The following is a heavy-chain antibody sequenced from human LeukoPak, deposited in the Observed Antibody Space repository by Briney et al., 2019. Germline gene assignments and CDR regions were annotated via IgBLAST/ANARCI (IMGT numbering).Heavy chain of an antibody. CDR3: ARQTGSGLFILP. Sequence: SETLSLTCSVSGVSISSSNSYWGWIRQPPGKGLEWIGSIYYTGNAYYNASLKSRVTISIDTSKNQFSLKLTSVTAADTAVYYCARQTGSGLFILPGGQGTLVTVSS. CDR2: IYYTGNA. V-gene: IGHV4-39*01. J-gene: IGHJ4*02. CDR1: GVSISSSNSY. D-gene: IGHD3/OR15-3a*01.